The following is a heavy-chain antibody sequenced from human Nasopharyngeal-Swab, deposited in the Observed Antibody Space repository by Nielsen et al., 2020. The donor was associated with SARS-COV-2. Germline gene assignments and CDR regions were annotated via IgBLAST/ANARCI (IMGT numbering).Heavy chain of an antibody. D-gene: IGHD4-11*01. CDR3: TRDIGGQYGF. Sequence: GGSLRLSCAASGFTFSSFAMSWVRQAPGKGLEWVSSISNSGGNTYYADSVKGRFTISRDTSKNTLYLQMNSLRGDDTAVYYCTRDIGGQYGFWGQGNLVTVSS. J-gene: IGHJ4*02. V-gene: IGHV3-23*01. CDR1: GFTFSSFA. CDR2: ISNSGGNT.